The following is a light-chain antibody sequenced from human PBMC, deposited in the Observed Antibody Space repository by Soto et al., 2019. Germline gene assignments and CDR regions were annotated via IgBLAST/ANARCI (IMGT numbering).Light chain of an antibody. V-gene: IGKV3-20*01. CDR1: QTVDSTY. J-gene: IGKJ2*01. CDR3: QQYDTSPPLYT. CDR2: RAS. Sequence: EVVLTQSPGTLSLSPGERATLSCRASQTVDSTYLAWYQQKPGQAPRLLIYRASSRAAGVPDRFSGSGAGTDVTLTISNRDPEDFAVYYCQQYDTSPPLYTFGQGTKLEIK.